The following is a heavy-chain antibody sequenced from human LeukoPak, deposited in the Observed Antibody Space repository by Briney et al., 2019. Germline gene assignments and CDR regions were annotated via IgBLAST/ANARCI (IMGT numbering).Heavy chain of an antibody. Sequence: TSETLSLTCTVSGGSIYSYYWSWIRQSPGKGLEWIGYIYYTGSTNYNPSLKSRVTLSVDTSKNQFSLKLSSVTAADTAVYYCARNFYGGNPIFRYWGQGTLVTVSS. D-gene: IGHD4-23*01. V-gene: IGHV4-59*01. CDR3: ARNFYGGNPIFRY. CDR2: IYYTGST. J-gene: IGHJ4*02. CDR1: GGSIYSYY.